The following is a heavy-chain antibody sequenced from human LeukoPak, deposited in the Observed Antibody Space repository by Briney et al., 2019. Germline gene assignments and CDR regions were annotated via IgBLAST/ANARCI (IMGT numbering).Heavy chain of an antibody. Sequence: PSETLSLTCAVYGGSFSGYYWSWIRQPPGKGLEWIGYIYYSGSTNYNPSLKSRVTISVDTSKNQFSLKLSSVTAADTAVYYCARLGSGYYSGRAFDIWGQGTMVTVSS. CDR2: IYYSGST. J-gene: IGHJ3*02. CDR3: ARLGSGYYSGRAFDI. V-gene: IGHV4-59*08. CDR1: GGSFSGYY. D-gene: IGHD3-22*01.